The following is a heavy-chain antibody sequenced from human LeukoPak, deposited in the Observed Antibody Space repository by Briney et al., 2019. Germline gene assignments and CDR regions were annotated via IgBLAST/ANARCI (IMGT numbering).Heavy chain of an antibody. J-gene: IGHJ4*02. CDR2: IWYDGSNK. V-gene: IGHV3-33*06. CDR3: AKDQVEYSYGLTVYFDY. Sequence: GRSLRLSCAASGFTLSGDGMHWVRQAPGKGLEWVAVIWYDGSNKYYADSVKGRFTISRDNSKNTLYLQMNSLRAEDTAVYYCAKDQVEYSYGLTVYFDYWGQGTLVTVSS. D-gene: IGHD5-18*01. CDR1: GFTLSGDG.